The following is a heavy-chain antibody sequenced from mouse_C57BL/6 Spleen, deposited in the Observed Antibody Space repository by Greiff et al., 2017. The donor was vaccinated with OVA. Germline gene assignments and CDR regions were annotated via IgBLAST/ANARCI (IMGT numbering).Heavy chain of an antibody. J-gene: IGHJ3*01. CDR1: GFTFSDYG. CDR3: ARQGGNYGFAY. V-gene: IGHV5-17*01. Sequence: EVMLVESGGGLVKPGGSLKLSCAASGFTFSDYGMHWVRQAPEKGLEWVAYISSGSSTIYYADTVKGRFTISRDNAKNTLFLQMTSLRSEDTAMYYCARQGGNYGFAYWGQGTLVTVSA. D-gene: IGHD2-1*01. CDR2: ISSGSSTI.